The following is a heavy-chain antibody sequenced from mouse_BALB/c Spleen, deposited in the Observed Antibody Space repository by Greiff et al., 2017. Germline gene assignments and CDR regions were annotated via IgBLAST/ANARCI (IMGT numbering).Heavy chain of an antibody. D-gene: IGHD2-1*01. J-gene: IGHJ3*01. V-gene: IGHV14-3*02. CDR3: ARYGNYIAY. Sequence: LVESGAELVKPGASVKLSCTASGFNIKDTYMHWVKQRPEQGLEWIGRIDPANGNTKYDPKFQGKATITADTSSNTAYLQLSSLTSEDTAVYYCARYGNYIAYWGQGTLVTVSA. CDR1: GFNIKDTY. CDR2: IDPANGNT.